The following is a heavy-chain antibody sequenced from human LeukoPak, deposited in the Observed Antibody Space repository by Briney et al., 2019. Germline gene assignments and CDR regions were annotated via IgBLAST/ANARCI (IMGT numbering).Heavy chain of an antibody. CDR1: GFTFSSYG. J-gene: IGHJ3*02. CDR2: IWYDGSNK. D-gene: IGHD3-9*01. CDR3: AKVDFDWLDAFDI. Sequence: PGGSLRLSCAASGFTFSSYGMHWVRQAPGKGLEWVAVIWYDGSNKYYADSVKGRFTISRDNSKNTLYLQMNSLRAEDTALYYCAKVDFDWLDAFDIWGQGTMVTVSS. V-gene: IGHV3-33*06.